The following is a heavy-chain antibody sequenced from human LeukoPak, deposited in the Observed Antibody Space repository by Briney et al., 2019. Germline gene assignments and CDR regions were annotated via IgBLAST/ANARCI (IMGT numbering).Heavy chain of an antibody. J-gene: IGHJ6*03. V-gene: IGHV1-8*01. Sequence: SVKVSCTASGYTFTSYDINWVRQATGQGLEWMGWMNPNSGNTGYAQKFQGRVTMTRNTSISTAYMELSSLRSEDTAVYFCARKGPANYYYYYMDVWGKGTTVTVSS. CDR1: GYTFTSYD. D-gene: IGHD2-2*01. CDR3: ARKGPANYYYYYMDV. CDR2: MNPNSGNT.